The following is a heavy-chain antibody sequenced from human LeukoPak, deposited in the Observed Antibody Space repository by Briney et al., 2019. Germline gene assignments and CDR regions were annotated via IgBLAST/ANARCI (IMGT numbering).Heavy chain of an antibody. V-gene: IGHV3-15*01. D-gene: IGHD4-17*01. CDR3: TTRGTVTETNFDY. CDR1: GFTFSSYS. CDR2: IKDRDEGETT. J-gene: IGHJ4*02. Sequence: PGGSLRLSCAASGFTFSSYSMNWVRQAPGKGLEWVGRIKDRDEGETTDYAAPVKGRFTISRDDSENTLYLQMNSLKTEDTAFYYCTTRGTVTETNFDYWGQGTLVTVSS.